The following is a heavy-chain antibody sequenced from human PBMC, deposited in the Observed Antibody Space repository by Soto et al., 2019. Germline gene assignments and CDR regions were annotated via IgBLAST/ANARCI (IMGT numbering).Heavy chain of an antibody. J-gene: IGHJ4*02. CDR1: GGSISSYY. CDR3: ARFGYYKAFDY. D-gene: IGHD3-9*01. V-gene: IGHV4-59*12. Sequence: PSETLSLTCTVSGGSISSYYWSWIRQPPGKGLEWIGEIYHSGSTNYSPSLKSRVTISVDKSKNQFSLKLSSVTAADTAVYYCARFGYYKAFDYWGQGTLVTVSS. CDR2: IYHSGST.